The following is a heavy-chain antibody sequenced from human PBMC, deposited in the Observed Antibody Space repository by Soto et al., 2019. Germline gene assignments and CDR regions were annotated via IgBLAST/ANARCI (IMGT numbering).Heavy chain of an antibody. V-gene: IGHV5-10-1*01. Sequence: PRESLKISCKGSGYTFTNYWIGWVRQMPGKGLEWMGRIDPSDSYTNYSPSFQGHVTISADKSISTAYLQWSSLKASDTAMYYCARPGGLSNWFDPWGQGTLVTVSS. CDR2: IDPSDSYT. CDR1: GYTFTNYW. J-gene: IGHJ5*02. D-gene: IGHD3-10*01. CDR3: ARPGGLSNWFDP.